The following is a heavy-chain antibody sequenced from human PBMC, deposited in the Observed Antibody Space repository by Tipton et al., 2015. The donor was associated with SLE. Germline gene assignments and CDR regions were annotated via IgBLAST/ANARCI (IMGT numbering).Heavy chain of an antibody. CDR2: MYHSGST. CDR1: GGSIRSHY. Sequence: PGLVKPSETLSLTRTVSGGSIRSHYWSWIRQPPGKGLEWIGYMYHSGSTKYNPSLKSRVTISLDTSKNQVSLKLTSVTAADTAVYYCARGWYSRNWEWWFDPWGQGTLVTVSS. D-gene: IGHD6-13*01. CDR3: ARGWYSRNWEWWFDP. V-gene: IGHV4-59*11. J-gene: IGHJ5*02.